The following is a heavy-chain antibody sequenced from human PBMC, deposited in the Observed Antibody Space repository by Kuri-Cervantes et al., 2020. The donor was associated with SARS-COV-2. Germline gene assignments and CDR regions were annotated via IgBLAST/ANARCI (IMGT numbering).Heavy chain of an antibody. J-gene: IGHJ5*02. CDR2: IYYSGTT. CDR3: ARSPDLWWFDP. CDR1: GGSVSSSPYS. D-gene: IGHD3-3*01. Sequence: SETLSLTCTLSGGSVSSSPYSWGWIRQPPGKGLEWIGKIYYSGTTYYNPSLKSRVTISVDTSKNQFSLKLSSVTAADTAVYYCARSPDLWWFDPWGQGTLVTVSS. V-gene: IGHV4-39*07.